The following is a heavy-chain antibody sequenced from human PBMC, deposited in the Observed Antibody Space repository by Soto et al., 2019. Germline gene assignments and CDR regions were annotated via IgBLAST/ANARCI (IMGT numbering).Heavy chain of an antibody. CDR1: GGSISSYY. V-gene: IGHV4-59*01. J-gene: IGHJ4*02. D-gene: IGHD6-6*01. CDR2: TYYSGST. Sequence: KTSETLSLTCTVSGGSISSYYWSWIRQPPGKGLEWIGYTYYSGSTNYNPSLKSRVTISVDTSKNQFSPKLSSVTAADTAVYYCARVVGSSSSGSLIDYWGQGTLVTVSS. CDR3: ARVVGSSSSGSLIDY.